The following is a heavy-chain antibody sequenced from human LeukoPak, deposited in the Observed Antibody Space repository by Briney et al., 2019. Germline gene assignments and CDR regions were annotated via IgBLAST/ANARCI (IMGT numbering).Heavy chain of an antibody. CDR2: VYHSGSA. V-gene: IGHV4-30-2*01. J-gene: IGHJ4*02. CDR1: GGSISSGGYY. D-gene: IGHD2-15*01. Sequence: KSSETLSLTCTISGGSISSGGYYWSWIRQPPGKGLEWIGYVYHSGSASYNPSLKSRVTISVDGSENQFFLKLNSVTAADTAVYYCAREVDNKQSIDYWGQGTLVTVSS. CDR3: AREVDNKQSIDY.